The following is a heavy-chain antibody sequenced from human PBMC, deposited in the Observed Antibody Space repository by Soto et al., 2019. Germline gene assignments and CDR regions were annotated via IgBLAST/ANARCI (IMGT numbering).Heavy chain of an antibody. J-gene: IGHJ1*01. V-gene: IGHV1-69*01. Sequence: QAHLMQSGAEVKKPGSAVKVSCKASGGTFSGYAISWVRQRPGRGLEWMGGIIPIFGITTYAEKFQGRITLAEDEYTGTAFMDLRSLISEDTAVSYCARDPRSITGTTSSEDFQFWGPGTLVSVSS. CDR2: IIPIFGIT. D-gene: IGHD1-20*01. CDR3: ARDPRSITGTTSSEDFQF. CDR1: GGTFSGYA.